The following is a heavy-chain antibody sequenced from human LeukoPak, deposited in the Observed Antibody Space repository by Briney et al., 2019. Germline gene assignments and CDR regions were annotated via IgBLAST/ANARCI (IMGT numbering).Heavy chain of an antibody. J-gene: IGHJ4*02. V-gene: IGHV3-30*02. CDR1: GFTSSSYG. CDR2: IRYDGSNK. Sequence: GGSLRLSCAASGFTSSSYGMHWVRQAPGKGLEWVAFIRYDGSNKYYADSVKGRFTISRDNSKNTLYLQMNSLRAEDTAVYYCAKPAMSGYGIFDYWGQGTLVTVSS. D-gene: IGHD5-12*01. CDR3: AKPAMSGYGIFDY.